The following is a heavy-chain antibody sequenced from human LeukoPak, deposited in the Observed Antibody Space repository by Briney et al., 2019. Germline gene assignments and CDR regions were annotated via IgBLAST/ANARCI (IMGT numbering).Heavy chain of an antibody. D-gene: IGHD6-13*01. CDR1: GGVFTTYT. Sequence: ASVKVSCKASGGVFTTYTMNWVRQAPGQGLEWMGWINTNTGNPTYAQGFTGRFVFSLDTSVSTAYLQISSLKAEDTAVYYCACLIAGPRDAFDIWGQGTMVTVSS. J-gene: IGHJ3*02. V-gene: IGHV7-4-1*02. CDR3: ACLIAGPRDAFDI. CDR2: INTNTGNP.